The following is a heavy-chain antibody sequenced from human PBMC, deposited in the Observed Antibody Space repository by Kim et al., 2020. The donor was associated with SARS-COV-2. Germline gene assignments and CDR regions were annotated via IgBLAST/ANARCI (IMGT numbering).Heavy chain of an antibody. Sequence: SETLSLTCTVSGGSISSSSYYWGWIRQPPGKGLEWIGSIYYSGSTYYNPSLKSRVTISVDTSKNQFSLKLSSVTAADTAVYYCARPSGYVSEGFDYWGQGTLVTVSS. CDR2: IYYSGST. D-gene: IGHD5-12*01. V-gene: IGHV4-39*01. CDR3: ARPSGYVSEGFDY. J-gene: IGHJ4*02. CDR1: GGSISSSSYY.